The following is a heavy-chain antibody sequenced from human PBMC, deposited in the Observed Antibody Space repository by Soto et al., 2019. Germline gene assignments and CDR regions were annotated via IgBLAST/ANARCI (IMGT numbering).Heavy chain of an antibody. J-gene: IGHJ3*02. Sequence: SQTLSLTCTVSGGSISSSSYYCGWIRQPPGKGLEWIGSIYYSGSTYYNPSLKSRVTISVDTSKNQFSLKLSSVTAADTAVYYCARRHPSDYDFWSGRTFDIWGQGTMVTVSS. D-gene: IGHD3-3*01. V-gene: IGHV4-39*01. CDR3: ARRHPSDYDFWSGRTFDI. CDR1: GGSISSSSYY. CDR2: IYYSGST.